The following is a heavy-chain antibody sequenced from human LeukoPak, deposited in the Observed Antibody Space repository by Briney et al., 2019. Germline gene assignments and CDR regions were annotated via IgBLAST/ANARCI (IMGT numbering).Heavy chain of an antibody. Sequence: GGSLRLSCAASGFTVSSNCMSWVRQAPGKGLEWVSVIYSGGSTYYADSVKGRFTISRDNSKNTLYLQMNSLRAEDTAVYYCTKDITAGGLDYWGQGTLVTVSS. J-gene: IGHJ4*02. D-gene: IGHD6-13*01. CDR3: TKDITAGGLDY. V-gene: IGHV3-53*01. CDR2: IYSGGST. CDR1: GFTVSSNC.